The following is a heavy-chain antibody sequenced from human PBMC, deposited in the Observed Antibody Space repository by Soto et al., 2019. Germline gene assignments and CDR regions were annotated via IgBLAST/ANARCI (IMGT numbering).Heavy chain of an antibody. J-gene: IGHJ3*02. V-gene: IGHV1-2*04. CDR1: GYTFTGYY. D-gene: IGHD3-10*01. CDR2: INPNSGGT. Sequence: ASVKVSCKASGYTFTGYYMHWVRQAPGQGLEWMGWINPNSGGTNYAQKFQGWVTMTRDTSISTAYMELSRLRSDDTAVYYCARGARITMVRGIDAFDIWGQGTMVTVS. CDR3: ARGARITMVRGIDAFDI.